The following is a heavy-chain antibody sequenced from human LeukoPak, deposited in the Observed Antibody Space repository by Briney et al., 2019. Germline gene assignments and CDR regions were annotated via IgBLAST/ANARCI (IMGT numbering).Heavy chain of an antibody. D-gene: IGHD6-6*01. CDR2: IYHSGST. J-gene: IGHJ6*02. CDR1: GGSISSSNW. Sequence: SETLSLTCAVSGGSISSSNWWSWVRQPPGKGLEWIGEIYHSGSTNYNPSLKSRVTISVDKPKNQFSLKLSSVTAADTAVYYCASSILYYYYGMDVWGQGTTVTVSS. V-gene: IGHV4-4*02. CDR3: ASSILYYYYGMDV.